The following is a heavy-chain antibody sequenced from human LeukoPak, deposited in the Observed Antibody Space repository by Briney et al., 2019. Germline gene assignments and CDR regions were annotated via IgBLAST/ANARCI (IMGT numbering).Heavy chain of an antibody. V-gene: IGHV3-21*01. CDR2: ITSGSSYI. D-gene: IGHD1-26*01. Sequence: GGSLRLSCAASGFTFSSYNMNWVRQAPGQGLEWVSSITSGSSYIYYADSVKGRFTISRDNAKSSLYLQMNSLRAEDTAVYYCARYPYSGRYGAYYYYYMDVWGKGPTVTISS. CDR3: ARYPYSGRYGAYYYYYMDV. J-gene: IGHJ6*03. CDR1: GFTFSSYN.